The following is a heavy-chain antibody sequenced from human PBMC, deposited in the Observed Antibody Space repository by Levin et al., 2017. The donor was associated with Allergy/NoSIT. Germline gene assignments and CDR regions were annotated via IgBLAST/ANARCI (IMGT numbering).Heavy chain of an antibody. J-gene: IGHJ4*02. V-gene: IGHV4-39*01. CDR3: ARGVDTWFGEIRGNFDY. CDR2: IYYSGST. D-gene: IGHD3-10*01. Sequence: SETLSLTCTVSGGSIRSSNYYWGWIRQPPGKGLEWIGNIYYSGSTYYNPSLKSRVTISVDTSKNQFSLKLSSVTAADTAVYYCARGVDTWFGEIRGNFDYWGQGTLITVSS. CDR1: GGSIRSSNYY.